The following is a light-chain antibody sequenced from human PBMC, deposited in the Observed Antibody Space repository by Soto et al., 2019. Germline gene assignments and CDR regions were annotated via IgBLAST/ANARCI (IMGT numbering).Light chain of an antibody. CDR3: QQRSNWPVT. Sequence: EIVLTQSPATLSLSPGERATLSCRAVQSVRTYLAWYQQKPGRAPRLLIYDASSRATGIPARFSGSGSGTEFTLPISSLVPEDFAVYYCQQRSNWPVTFGQGTRVEIK. J-gene: IGKJ1*01. CDR2: DAS. V-gene: IGKV3-11*01. CDR1: QSVRTY.